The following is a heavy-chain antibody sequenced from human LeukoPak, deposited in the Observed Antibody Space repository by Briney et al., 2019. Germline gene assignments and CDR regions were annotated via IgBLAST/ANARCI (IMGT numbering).Heavy chain of an antibody. CDR1: GYTFTGYY. J-gene: IGHJ4*02. V-gene: IGHV1-2*06. CDR2: INPNSGGT. D-gene: IGHD3-22*01. Sequence: ASVKVSCKASGYTFTGYYMHWVRQAPGQGLEWMGRINPNSGGTNYAQKFQGRVTMARDTSISTAYMELSRLRSDDTAVYYCARVPDSSGYTSWGQGTLVTVSS. CDR3: ARVPDSSGYTS.